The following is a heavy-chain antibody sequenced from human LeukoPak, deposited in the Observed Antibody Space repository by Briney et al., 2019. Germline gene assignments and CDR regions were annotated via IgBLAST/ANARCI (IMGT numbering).Heavy chain of an antibody. D-gene: IGHD6-19*01. V-gene: IGHV3-74*01. CDR3: ARDRSFNSGWLDY. Sequence: GGSLRLSCAASGFTLNGYWMHWVRQAPGKGLVWVSRINSEGSRTDYADSVKGRFTISRDNARNTLFVQMNSLRAEDTAVYYCARDRSFNSGWLDYWGQGTLVTVSS. CDR2: INSEGSRT. CDR1: GFTLNGYW. J-gene: IGHJ4*02.